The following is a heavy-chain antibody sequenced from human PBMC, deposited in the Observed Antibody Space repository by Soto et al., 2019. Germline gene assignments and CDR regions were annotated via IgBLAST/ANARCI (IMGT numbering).Heavy chain of an antibody. J-gene: IGHJ4*02. CDR3: GRPPGGGGY. CDR1: GFTVSNNY. Sequence: EVQLVESGGGLIQPGGSLRLSCAVSGFTVSNNYMSWVRQAPGKGLEGVSVIYSGGYTAYGDSVKGRFTISRDNSKNTPFLKTNTLAAAHPAVYSWGRPPGGGGYWGQGTLVTVSS. V-gene: IGHV3-53*01. D-gene: IGHD3-10*01. CDR2: IYSGGYT.